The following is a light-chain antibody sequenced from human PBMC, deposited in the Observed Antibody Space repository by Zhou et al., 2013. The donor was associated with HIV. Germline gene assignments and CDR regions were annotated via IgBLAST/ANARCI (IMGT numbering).Light chain of an antibody. CDR2: KAS. J-gene: IGKJ1*01. V-gene: IGKV1-5*03. Sequence: DIQMTQSPSSLSASVGDRVTITCRASQGISNYLAWYQQKPGKVPKLLIYKASTLESTVPSRFSGSGSGTEFTLTIGSLEPDDFATYYCQQYDSYPRTFGQGTNVEVK. CDR1: QGISNY. CDR3: QQYDSYPRT.